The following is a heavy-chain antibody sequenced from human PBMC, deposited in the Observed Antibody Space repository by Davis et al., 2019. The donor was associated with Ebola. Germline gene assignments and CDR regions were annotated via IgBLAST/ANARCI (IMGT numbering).Heavy chain of an antibody. CDR1: GGSFSGYY. D-gene: IGHD4-17*01. V-gene: IGHV4-34*01. CDR2: INHSGST. CDR3: ARTPPTVRIFDY. J-gene: IGHJ4*02. Sequence: SETLSLTCAVYGGSFSGYYWSWIRQPPGKGLEWIGEINHSGSTNYNPSLKSRVTISVDKSKNQFSLKLSSVTAADTAVYYCARTPPTVRIFDYWGQGTLVTVSS.